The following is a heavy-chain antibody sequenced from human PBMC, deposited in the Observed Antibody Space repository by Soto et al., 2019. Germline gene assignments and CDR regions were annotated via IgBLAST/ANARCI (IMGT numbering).Heavy chain of an antibody. V-gene: IGHV3-30-3*01. D-gene: IGHD3-3*01. Sequence: QVQLVESGGGVVQPGRSLRLSCAASGFTFSSYAMHWVRQAPGKGLEWVAVISYDGSNKYYADSVKGRFTISRDNSKNTLYLQMNSLIAEDTAVYYCASGQGGSDFYYYGMDVWGQGTTVTVSS. CDR2: ISYDGSNK. CDR1: GFTFSSYA. J-gene: IGHJ6*02. CDR3: ASGQGGSDFYYYGMDV.